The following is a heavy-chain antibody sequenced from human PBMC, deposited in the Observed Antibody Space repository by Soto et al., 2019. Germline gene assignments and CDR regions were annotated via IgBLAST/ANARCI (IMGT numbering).Heavy chain of an antibody. CDR2: IKTDGSFT. CDR3: VRDNNWSLDY. D-gene: IGHD1-1*01. CDR1: GFTFSKHW. Sequence: XVSLRLSCAASGFTFSKHWMHWVRQAPGKGLVWVSHIKTDGSFTRDADSVKGRFAISRDNARNTLYLQMNSLRAEDTAVYYCVRDNNWSLDYWGQGTLVTVSS. J-gene: IGHJ4*02. V-gene: IGHV3-74*01.